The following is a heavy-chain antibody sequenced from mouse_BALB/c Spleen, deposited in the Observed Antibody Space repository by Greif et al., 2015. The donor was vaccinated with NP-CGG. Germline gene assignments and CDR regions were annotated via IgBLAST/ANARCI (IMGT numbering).Heavy chain of an antibody. CDR2: INPSDGGT. CDR3: TRDRYDAWFAY. CDR1: GYTFTSYY. D-gene: IGHD2-14*01. Sequence: QVQLQQSGAELVKPGASVKLSCKASGYTFTSYYMYWVKQRPGQGLEWIGEINPSDGGTNFNEKFKSKATLTVDKSSSTAYVQLSSLTSEDSAVYYCTRDRYDAWFAYWGQETLVTVSA. J-gene: IGHJ3*01. V-gene: IGHV1S81*02.